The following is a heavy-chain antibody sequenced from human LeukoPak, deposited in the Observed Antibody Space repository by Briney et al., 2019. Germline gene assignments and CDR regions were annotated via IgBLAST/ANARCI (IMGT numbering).Heavy chain of an antibody. CDR1: GGSISSGDYY. V-gene: IGHV4-30-4*08. CDR3: ARTARPWDDYYMDV. Sequence: SETLSLTCTVSGGSISSGDYYWSWIRQPPGKGLEWIGYIYYSGSTYYHPSLKSRVTISVDTSKNQFSLKLSSVTAADTAVYYCARTARPWDDYYMDVWGKGTTVTVSS. J-gene: IGHJ6*03. D-gene: IGHD6-6*01. CDR2: IYYSGST.